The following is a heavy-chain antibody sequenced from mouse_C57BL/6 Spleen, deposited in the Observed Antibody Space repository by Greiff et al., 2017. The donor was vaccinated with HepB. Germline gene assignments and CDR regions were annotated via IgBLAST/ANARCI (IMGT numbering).Heavy chain of an antibody. Sequence: VKLQESGAELVRPGTSVKLSCKASGYTFTSYWMHWVKQRPGQGLEWIGVIDPSDSYTNYNQKFKGKATLTVDTSSSTAYMQLSSLTSEDSAVYYCAIYDYDFDYWGQGTTLTVSS. CDR3: AIYDYDFDY. J-gene: IGHJ2*01. V-gene: IGHV1-59*01. D-gene: IGHD2-4*01. CDR2: IDPSDSYT. CDR1: GYTFTSYW.